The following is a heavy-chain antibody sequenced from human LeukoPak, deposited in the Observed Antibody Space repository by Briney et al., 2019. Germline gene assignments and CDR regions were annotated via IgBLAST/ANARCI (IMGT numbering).Heavy chain of an antibody. V-gene: IGHV3-21*01. J-gene: IGHJ4*02. CDR2: ISSSSSYI. D-gene: IGHD3-3*01. CDR3: ARDEGDFWSRYYFDY. CDR1: GFTFSSYS. Sequence: KPGGSLRLSCAASGFTFSSYSMNWVRQAPGKGLEWVSSISSSSSYIYYADSVKGRFTISRDNAMNSLYLQMNSLRAEDTAVYYCARDEGDFWSRYYFDYWGQGTLVTVSS.